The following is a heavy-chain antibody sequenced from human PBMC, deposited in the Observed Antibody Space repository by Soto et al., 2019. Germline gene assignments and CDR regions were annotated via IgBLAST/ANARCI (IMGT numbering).Heavy chain of an antibody. CDR1: GFTFNTYD. Sequence: VQLVESGGGLVKPGGSLRLSCAASGFTFNTYDMNWVRQAPGKGLEWVSSITTSSAYIYYADSLTGRITISRDNAKNSLFLQMNSLRAEDTAVYYCVRSGTARLLRHSWFDTWGQGTLVTVSS. CDR2: ITTSSAYI. J-gene: IGHJ5*02. CDR3: VRSGTARLLRHSWFDT. D-gene: IGHD2-21*01. V-gene: IGHV3-21*01.